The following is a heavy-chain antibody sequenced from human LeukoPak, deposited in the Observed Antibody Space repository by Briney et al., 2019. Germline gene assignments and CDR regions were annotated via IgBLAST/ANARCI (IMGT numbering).Heavy chain of an antibody. D-gene: IGHD3-9*01. CDR1: GFTFSGCA. CDR3: AKGLYDWLSDTDY. Sequence: GGSLRLSCAASGFTFSGCAMSWVRQAPGKGLEWVLAIRGSGGTTYYADFVKGRFTISRDNSKDTLYLQMNSLRAEDTALYYCAKGLYDWLSDTDYWGQGTLVTVSS. V-gene: IGHV3-23*01. CDR2: IRGSGGTT. J-gene: IGHJ4*02.